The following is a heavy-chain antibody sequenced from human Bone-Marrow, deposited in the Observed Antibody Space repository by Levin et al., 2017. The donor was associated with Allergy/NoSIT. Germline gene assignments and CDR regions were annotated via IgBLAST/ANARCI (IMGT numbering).Heavy chain of an antibody. CDR1: GFTFSSYA. Sequence: GESLKISCEASGFTFSSYAMHWVRQAPGKGLESVTFISFDGSNKLYADFVKGRSTVSRDNSKNTLFLQMNSLRVEDTALYYCAKSTAKSGFEVPPVAMWTGLDVWGQGTTVTVSS. CDR3: AKSTAKSGFEVPPVAMWTGLDV. V-gene: IGHV3-30*02. CDR2: ISFDGSNK. J-gene: IGHJ6*02. D-gene: IGHD2-2*01.